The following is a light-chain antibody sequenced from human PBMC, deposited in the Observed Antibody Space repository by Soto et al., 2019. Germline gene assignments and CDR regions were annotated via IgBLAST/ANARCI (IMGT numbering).Light chain of an antibody. J-gene: IGKJ4*01. CDR3: QQYDSYPLT. CDR1: QSVSTW. CDR2: KAS. Sequence: DIQMTQSPSTLSASVGARVTITCRASQSVSTWLAWYQQKTGKAPNLLIFKASRLQSGVPSRFSGSGSGTEFTLTISSLQPDDFAVYYCQQYDSYPLTFGGGTKVEIE. V-gene: IGKV1-5*03.